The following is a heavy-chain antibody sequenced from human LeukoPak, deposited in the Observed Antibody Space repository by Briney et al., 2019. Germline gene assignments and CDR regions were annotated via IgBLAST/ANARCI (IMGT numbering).Heavy chain of an antibody. D-gene: IGHD3-16*02. J-gene: IGHJ4*02. CDR2: IYYSGST. V-gene: IGHV4-39*01. CDR1: GGSISSSSYY. Sequence: SETLSLTCTVSGGSISSSSYYWGWIRQPPGKGLEWIGSIYYSGSTYYNPSLKSRVTISVDTSKNQFSLKLSSVTAADTAVYYCAITHYDYVWGSYRPYFDYWGQGTLVTVSS. CDR3: AITHYDYVWGSYRPYFDY.